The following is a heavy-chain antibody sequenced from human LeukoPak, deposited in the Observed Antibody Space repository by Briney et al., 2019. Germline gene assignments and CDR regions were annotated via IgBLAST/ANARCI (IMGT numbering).Heavy chain of an antibody. Sequence: GGSLRLSCAASGFTFSSYSMNWVRQAPGKGLEWVSSISSGSSYIYYADSVKGRFTISRDNAKNSLYLQMNSLRAEDTAVYYCARDSCSSTSCHIDYWGQGTLVTVSS. V-gene: IGHV3-21*01. J-gene: IGHJ4*02. D-gene: IGHD2-2*01. CDR3: ARDSCSSTSCHIDY. CDR2: ISSGSSYI. CDR1: GFTFSSYS.